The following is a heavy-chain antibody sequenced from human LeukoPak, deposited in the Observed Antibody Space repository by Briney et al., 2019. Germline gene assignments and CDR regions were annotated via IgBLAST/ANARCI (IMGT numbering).Heavy chain of an antibody. V-gene: IGHV1-2*02. Sequence: ASVKVSCKASGYTFTGYYMHWVRQAPGKGLEWMGWINPNSGGTNYAQKFQGRVTITRDTSISTAYMELSRLRADDTAVYYCARGTAAGTGDYWGQGTLVTASS. CDR2: INPNSGGT. J-gene: IGHJ4*02. CDR1: GYTFTGYY. D-gene: IGHD6-13*01. CDR3: ARGTAAGTGDY.